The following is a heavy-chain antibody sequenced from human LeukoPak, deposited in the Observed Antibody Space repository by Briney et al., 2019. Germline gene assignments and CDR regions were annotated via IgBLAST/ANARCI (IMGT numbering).Heavy chain of an antibody. J-gene: IGHJ5*02. Sequence: SETLSLTCTVSGGSISSYYWSWIRQPPGKGLEWIGYIYYSGSTNYNPSLKSRVTISVDTSKNQFSLKLSSVTAADTAVYYCARFLLGYCSSTSCLGFDPWGQGTLVTVSS. CDR2: IYYSGST. V-gene: IGHV4-59*08. CDR1: GGSISSYY. D-gene: IGHD2-2*01. CDR3: ARFLLGYCSSTSCLGFDP.